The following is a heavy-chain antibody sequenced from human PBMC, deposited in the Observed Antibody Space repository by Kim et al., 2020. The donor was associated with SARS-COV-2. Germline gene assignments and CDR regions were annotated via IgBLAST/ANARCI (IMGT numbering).Heavy chain of an antibody. CDR3: ARDSGVYYGSGIDSRFDP. V-gene: IGHV4-31*03. Sequence: SETLSLTCTVSGGSISSGGYYWSWIRQHPGKGLEWIGYIYYSGSTYYNPSLKSRVTISVDTSKNQFSLKLSSVTAADTAVYYCARDSGVYYGSGIDSRFDPWGQGTLVTVSS. CDR1: GGSISSGGYY. J-gene: IGHJ5*02. D-gene: IGHD3-10*01. CDR2: IYYSGST.